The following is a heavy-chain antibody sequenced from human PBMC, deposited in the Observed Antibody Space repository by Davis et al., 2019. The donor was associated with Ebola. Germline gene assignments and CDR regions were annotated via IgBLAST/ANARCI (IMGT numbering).Heavy chain of an antibody. V-gene: IGHV4-59*12. J-gene: IGHJ4*02. CDR1: GGSISSYY. Sequence: MPSETLSLTCTVSGGSISSYYWSWIRQPPGKGLEWIGYIYYSGSTYYNPSLKSRVTISVDTSKNQFSLKLSSVTAADTAVYYCARAGVVVVAALDYWGQGTLVTVSS. D-gene: IGHD2-15*01. CDR3: ARAGVVVVAALDY. CDR2: IYYSGST.